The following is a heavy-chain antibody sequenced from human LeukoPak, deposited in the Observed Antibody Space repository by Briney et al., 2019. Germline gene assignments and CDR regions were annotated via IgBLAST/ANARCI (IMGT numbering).Heavy chain of an antibody. J-gene: IGHJ4*02. CDR2: ISSNGGST. CDR3: APDYGDYAGYFDH. D-gene: IGHD4-17*01. Sequence: GGSLRLSCSASGFTFSSYAMHWVRQAPGKGLEYVSAISSNGGSTYYADSVKGRFTISRDNSKNTLYLQMNSLRAEDTAVYYCAPDYGDYAGYFDHWGQGTLVTVSS. CDR1: GFTFSSYA. V-gene: IGHV3-64*04.